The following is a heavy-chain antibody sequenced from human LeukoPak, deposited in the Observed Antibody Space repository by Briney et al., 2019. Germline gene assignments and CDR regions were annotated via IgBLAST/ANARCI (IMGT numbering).Heavy chain of an antibody. V-gene: IGHV1-2*02. J-gene: IGHJ4*02. CDR2: INPNSGGT. CDR3: ARAVAVAEIYYFDY. Sequence: ASVKVSCKASGYTFTGYYMHWVRQAPGQGLEWMGWINPNSGGTNYAQKFQGRVTMTRDTSISTAYMELSRLRSDDTAVYYCARAVAVAEIYYFDYWGQGTLVTVSS. CDR1: GYTFTGYY. D-gene: IGHD6-19*01.